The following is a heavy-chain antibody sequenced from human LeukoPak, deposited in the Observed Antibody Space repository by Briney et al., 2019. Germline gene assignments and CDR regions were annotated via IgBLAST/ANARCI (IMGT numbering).Heavy chain of an antibody. CDR1: GFTYSSYA. D-gene: IGHD3-3*01. J-gene: IGHJ4*02. CDR2: ISGSGGST. V-gene: IGHV3-23*01. Sequence: GGSLRLSCAASGFTYSSYALRWVRQAPGKGLEWVSAISGSGGSTYYADSVKGRFTISRDNSKNTLYLQMNSLRADDTAVYYCAKGESSITIFGVLSIQSIGYYWGQGTLVTVSS. CDR3: AKGESSITIFGVLSIQSIGYY.